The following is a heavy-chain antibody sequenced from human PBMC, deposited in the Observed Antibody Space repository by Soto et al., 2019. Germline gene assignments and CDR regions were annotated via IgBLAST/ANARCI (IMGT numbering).Heavy chain of an antibody. D-gene: IGHD5-18*01. CDR1: GDSVNNYL. J-gene: IGHJ5*02. CDR2: IYYSGST. Sequence: SETLSLTCTVSGDSVNNYLWTWIRQTPGKGLEWIGYIYYSGSTNYNPSLKSRVTISVDTSKNQFSLKLSSVTAADTAVYYCARQGYSYGYLDPWGQGTLVTVSS. CDR3: ARQGYSYGYLDP. V-gene: IGHV4-59*08.